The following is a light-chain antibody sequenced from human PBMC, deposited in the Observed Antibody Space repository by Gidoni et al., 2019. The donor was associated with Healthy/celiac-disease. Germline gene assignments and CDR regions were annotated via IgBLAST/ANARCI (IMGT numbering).Light chain of an antibody. CDR3: QQRSNWPRLT. CDR1: TSVRSS. Sequence: EIVLPQSPATLSLSQGERATLSCRASTSVRSSLACYKQKPGQAPRLLIYDAPNWATGIPVRFRCSGSGTDCTLTISSLEPEDFAVYYCQQRSNWPRLTFGGGTKVEIK. CDR2: DAP. J-gene: IGKJ4*01. V-gene: IGKV3-11*01.